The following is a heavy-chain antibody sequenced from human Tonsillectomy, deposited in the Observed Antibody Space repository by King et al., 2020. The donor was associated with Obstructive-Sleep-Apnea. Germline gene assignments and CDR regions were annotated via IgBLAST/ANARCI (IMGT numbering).Heavy chain of an antibody. CDR3: ARDGRYHGILTGYYTPYYYYGMDV. V-gene: IGHV4-4*07. D-gene: IGHD3-9*01. J-gene: IGHJ6*02. CDR2: IYTSGST. CDR1: GGSISSYY. Sequence: QLQESGPGLVKPSETLSLPCTVSGGSISSYYWSWIRQPAGKGLEWIGRIYTSGSTNYNPSLKSRVTMSVDTSKNQFSLKLSSVTDADTAVYYCARDGRYHGILTGYYTPYYYYGMDVWGQGTTVTVSS.